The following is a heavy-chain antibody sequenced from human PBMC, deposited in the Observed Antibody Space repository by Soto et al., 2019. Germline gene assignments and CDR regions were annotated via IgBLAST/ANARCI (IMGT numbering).Heavy chain of an antibody. Sequence: EVQLLESGGGLVQPGGSLRLSCAASGFTFSSYAMSWVRQAPGKGLEWVPAICGSGGSTYYADSVKGRFTISRDNSKNTRYLQMNSLRAEDTAVYYCAKSGGWSLRPYYYYYMDVWGKGTTVTVSS. CDR2: ICGSGGST. CDR3: AKSGGWSLRPYYYYYMDV. D-gene: IGHD6-19*01. J-gene: IGHJ6*03. V-gene: IGHV3-23*01. CDR1: GFTFSSYA.